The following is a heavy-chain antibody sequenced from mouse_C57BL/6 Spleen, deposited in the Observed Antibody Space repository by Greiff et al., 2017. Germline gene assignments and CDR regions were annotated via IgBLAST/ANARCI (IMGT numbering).Heavy chain of an antibody. V-gene: IGHV5-16*01. D-gene: IGHD4-1*01. J-gene: IGHJ1*03. CDR3: ARDLGPNWYFDV. CDR1: GFTFSDYY. CDR2: INYDGSSP. Sequence: EVNVVESEGGLVQPGSSMKLSCTASGFTFSDYYMAWVRQVPEKGLEWVANINYDGSSPYYLDSLKSRFIISRDNAKNILYLQMSRLKSEDTATYYGARDLGPNWYFDVWGTGTTVTVSS.